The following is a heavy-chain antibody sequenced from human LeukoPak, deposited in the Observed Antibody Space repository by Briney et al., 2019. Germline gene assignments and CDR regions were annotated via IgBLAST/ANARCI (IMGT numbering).Heavy chain of an antibody. Sequence: SETLSLTCTVSGGSMSSGTHSWGWIRQPPGKGLEWIGSLYHGGSTFYNPSLKSRVTVSVDTSKNQFSLKLNSVTATDTAIYHCARGIPAGEYFQLWGQGTLVTVSS. V-gene: IGHV4-39*01. CDR3: ARGIPAGEYFQL. J-gene: IGHJ1*01. CDR2: LYHGGST. D-gene: IGHD6-13*01. CDR1: GGSMSSGTHS.